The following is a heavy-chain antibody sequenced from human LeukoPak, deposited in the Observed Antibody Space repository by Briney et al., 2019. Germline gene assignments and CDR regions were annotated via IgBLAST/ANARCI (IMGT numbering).Heavy chain of an antibody. CDR1: GGSISTLY. V-gene: IGHV4-59*01. CDR3: ARVDYYSSGYFDY. J-gene: IGHJ4*02. CDR2: VYYNGST. Sequence: SETLSLICTVSGGSISTLYWSWLRQPPGKQLEWIGYVYYNGSTNYNPSFKTRVTISVDTSKNQFSLKLSSVTPADTAVYYCARVDYYSSGYFDYWGQGTLVTVSS. D-gene: IGHD3-22*01.